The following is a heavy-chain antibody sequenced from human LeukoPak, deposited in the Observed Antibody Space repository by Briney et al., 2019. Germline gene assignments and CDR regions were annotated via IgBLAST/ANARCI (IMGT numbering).Heavy chain of an antibody. CDR3: AKNMGNLPIAARLDY. CDR2: ISGSGSST. Sequence: GGSLRLSCAASGFTFSTYAMSWVRPPPGKGLGWFSAISGSGSSTYYADSVKGRFTISRDNSKNTLYLQMNSRRAEDTAVYYCAKNMGNLPIAARLDYWGQGTLVTVSS. CDR1: GFTFSTYA. D-gene: IGHD6-6*01. V-gene: IGHV3-23*01. J-gene: IGHJ4*02.